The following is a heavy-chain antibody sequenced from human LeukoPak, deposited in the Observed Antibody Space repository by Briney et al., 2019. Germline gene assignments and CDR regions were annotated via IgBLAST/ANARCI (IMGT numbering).Heavy chain of an antibody. J-gene: IGHJ1*01. Sequence: PSETLSLTCAVYGGSFSGYCWSWIRQPPGRGLEWIGEINHSGSTNYNPSLKSRVTISADTSKNQFSLILSSVTAADTAVYYCAVKLPTASPQYFQRWGQGTLVIVSS. CDR3: AVKLPTASPQYFQR. D-gene: IGHD2-2*01. CDR1: GGSFSGYC. CDR2: INHSGST. V-gene: IGHV4-34*01.